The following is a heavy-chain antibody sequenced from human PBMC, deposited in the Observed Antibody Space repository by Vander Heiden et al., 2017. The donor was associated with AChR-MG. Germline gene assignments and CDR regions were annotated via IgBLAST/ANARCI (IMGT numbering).Heavy chain of an antibody. V-gene: IGHV4-39*01. CDR2: IYYSGDT. D-gene: IGHD3-9*01. CDR3: ARRLIGYYTVLDN. CDR1: GSSITNSNYY. Sequence: QLQLQESGPGLVKPSETLSLTCTVSGSSITNSNYYWGWIRPPPGKGLEWIGSIYYSGDTYYNPSLKSRVTISVDMSKNQFSLKLSSVTAADTAVYYCARRLIGYYTVLDNWGQGTLVTVSS. J-gene: IGHJ4*02.